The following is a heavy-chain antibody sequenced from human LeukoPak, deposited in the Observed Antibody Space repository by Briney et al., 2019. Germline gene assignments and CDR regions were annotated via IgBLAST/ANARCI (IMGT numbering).Heavy chain of an antibody. CDR2: ISAYNGNT. V-gene: IGHV1-18*01. Sequence: ASVKVSCKASGYTFTSYGISWVRQAPGQGLEWMGWISAYNGNTNYAQKLQGRVTMTTDTSTSKAYMELRSLRSDDTAVYYCARDKEKTTYYYDSSGYCSDYWGQGTLVTVSS. CDR3: ARDKEKTTYYYDSSGYCSDY. D-gene: IGHD3-22*01. CDR1: GYTFTSYG. J-gene: IGHJ4*02.